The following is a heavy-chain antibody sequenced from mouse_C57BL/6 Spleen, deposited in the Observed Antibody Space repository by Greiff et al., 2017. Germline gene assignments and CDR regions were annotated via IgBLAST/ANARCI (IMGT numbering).Heavy chain of an antibody. V-gene: IGHV1-53*01. J-gene: IGHJ3*01. CDR3: AREGVYYYGSPSTWFAY. CDR1: GYTFTSYW. Sequence: QVQLQQPGTELVKPGASVKLSCKASGYTFTSYWMHWVKQRPGQGLEWIGNINPSNGGTNYNEKFKSKATLTVDKSSSTAYMQLSSLTSEDSAVYYCAREGVYYYGSPSTWFAYWGQGTLVTVSA. D-gene: IGHD1-1*01. CDR2: INPSNGGT.